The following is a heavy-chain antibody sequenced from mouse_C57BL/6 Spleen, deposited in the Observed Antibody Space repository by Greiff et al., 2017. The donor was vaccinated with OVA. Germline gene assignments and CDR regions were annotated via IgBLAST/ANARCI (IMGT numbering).Heavy chain of an antibody. V-gene: IGHV1-52*01. CDR1: GYTFTSYW. Sequence: VQLQQPGAELVRPGSSVKLSCKASGYTFTSYWMHWVKQRPIQGLEWIGNIDPSDSDTHYNQKFKDKATLTVDKSSSTAYMQLSSLTSEDSAVYYWARDYGFDYWGQGTLVTVSA. D-gene: IGHD1-1*01. CDR2: IDPSDSDT. J-gene: IGHJ3*01. CDR3: ARDYGFDY.